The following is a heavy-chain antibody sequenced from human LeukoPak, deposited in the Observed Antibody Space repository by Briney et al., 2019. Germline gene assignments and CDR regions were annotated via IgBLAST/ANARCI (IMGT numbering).Heavy chain of an antibody. CDR2: ISSSSSYI. V-gene: IGHV3-21*01. Sequence: GGSLRLSCAASGFTFSSYSMNWVRQAPGKGLEWVSSISSSSSYIYYADSVKGRFTISRDNAKNSLYLQMNSLRAGDTAVYYCARDRTTVFDYWGQGTLVTVSS. J-gene: IGHJ4*02. CDR1: GFTFSSYS. D-gene: IGHD4-17*01. CDR3: ARDRTTVFDY.